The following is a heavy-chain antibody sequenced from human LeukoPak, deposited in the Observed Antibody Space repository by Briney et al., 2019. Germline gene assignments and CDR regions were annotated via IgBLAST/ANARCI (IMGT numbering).Heavy chain of an antibody. CDR3: ARIVRFGEWGLDY. CDR2: INHSGST. V-gene: IGHV4-34*01. D-gene: IGHD3-10*01. J-gene: IGHJ4*02. CDR1: GGSFSDYS. Sequence: SETLSLNCAVYGGSFSDYSWTWIRQPPGKGLEWIGEINHSGSTNYNPSLKSRVTISVDTSKNQFSLKLSSVTAADTAVYYCARIVRFGEWGLDYWGQGTLVTVSS.